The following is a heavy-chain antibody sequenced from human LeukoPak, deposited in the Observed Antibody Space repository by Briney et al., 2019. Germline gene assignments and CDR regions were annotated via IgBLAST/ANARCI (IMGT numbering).Heavy chain of an antibody. Sequence: SETLSLTCTVYGGSFSGYYWSWIRQPPGKGLEWIGEINHSGSTNYNPSLKSRVTISVDTSKNQFSLKLSSVTAADTAFYYCASQGHHGKIVGTTLSYFYMDVWGKGTTVTVSS. J-gene: IGHJ6*03. CDR3: ASQGHHGKIVGTTLSYFYMDV. CDR1: GGSFSGYY. D-gene: IGHD1-26*01. V-gene: IGHV4-34*01. CDR2: INHSGST.